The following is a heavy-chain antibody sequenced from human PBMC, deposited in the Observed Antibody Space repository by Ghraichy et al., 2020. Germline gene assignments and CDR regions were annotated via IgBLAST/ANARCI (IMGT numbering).Heavy chain of an antibody. CDR3: AKGSDIVVVPAAIGLEDY. CDR1: GFTFSSYA. V-gene: IGHV3-23*01. D-gene: IGHD2-2*01. CDR2: ISGSGGST. J-gene: IGHJ4*02. Sequence: GGSLRLSCAASGFTFSSYAMSWVRQAPGKGLEWVSAISGSGGSTYYADSVKGRFTISRDNSKNTLYLQMNSLRAEDTAVYYCAKGSDIVVVPAAIGLEDYWGQGTLVTVSS.